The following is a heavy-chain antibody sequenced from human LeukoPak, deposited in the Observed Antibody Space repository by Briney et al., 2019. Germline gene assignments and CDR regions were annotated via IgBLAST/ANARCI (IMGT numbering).Heavy chain of an antibody. D-gene: IGHD1-1*01. CDR2: IYTSAST. Sequence: SETLSLTCTVSGGSISNYYWTWVRQPAGKGLEWIGRIYTSASTNYNPSLKSRVTMSVDMSKNQFSLKVNSMTAADTAVYYCARVRPIIATTGNSYYFAMDVWGQGATVTVSS. J-gene: IGHJ6*02. CDR3: ARVRPIIATTGNSYYFAMDV. V-gene: IGHV4-4*07. CDR1: GGSISNYY.